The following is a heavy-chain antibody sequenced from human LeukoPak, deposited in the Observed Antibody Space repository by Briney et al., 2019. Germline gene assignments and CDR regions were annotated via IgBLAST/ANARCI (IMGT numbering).Heavy chain of an antibody. CDR3: ARAPREYFDY. CDR1: GGSISSSSYY. CDR2: IYYSGST. D-gene: IGHD1-26*01. J-gene: IGHJ4*02. Sequence: PSETLSLTCTVSGGSISSSSYYWGWIRQPPGKGLEWIGSIYYSGSTYYNPSLKSRVTISVDTSKNQFSLKLSSVTAADTAVYYCARAPREYFDYWGQGTLVTVSS. V-gene: IGHV4-39*07.